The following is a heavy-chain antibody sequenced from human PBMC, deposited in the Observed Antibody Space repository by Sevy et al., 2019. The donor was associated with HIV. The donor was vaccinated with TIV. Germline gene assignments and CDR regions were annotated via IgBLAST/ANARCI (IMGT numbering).Heavy chain of an antibody. CDR2: LSFGCGEI. Sequence: GGSLRLSCAASGFTFSKYSMSWVRQPPGKGLEWVSTLSFGCGEINHADSMKGRFTISRDNSKNSLYLQMNNLRVEDTAVYYCAREGCTKPHDYWGQGTLVTVSS. CDR1: GFTFSKYS. V-gene: IGHV3-23*01. D-gene: IGHD2-8*01. J-gene: IGHJ4*02. CDR3: AREGCTKPHDY.